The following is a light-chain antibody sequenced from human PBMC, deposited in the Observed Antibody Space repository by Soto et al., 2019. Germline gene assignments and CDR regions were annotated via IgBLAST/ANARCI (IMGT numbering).Light chain of an antibody. V-gene: IGLV2-14*01. J-gene: IGLJ7*01. Sequence: QSVLTQPASVSGSPGQSITISCTGTSSDVGGYNYVSWYQQHPGKAPKLMIYDVSNRPSGVSNRFSGSKSGNTASLTISGLQAEDEVDYYCSSYTSSSTFAVFGGGTQLTVL. CDR2: DVS. CDR3: SSYTSSSTFAV. CDR1: SSDVGGYNY.